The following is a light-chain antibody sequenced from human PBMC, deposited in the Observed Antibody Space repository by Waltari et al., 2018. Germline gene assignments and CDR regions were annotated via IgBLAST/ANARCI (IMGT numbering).Light chain of an antibody. V-gene: IGKV1-9*01. Sequence: DIQLIQSPSFLSVSVGDRVTITCRASQGISSSFAWYQQKPGKAPKLLVYAASSLQSGFPSRFSGSGSGTEFTLTISSLQPEDFASYYCQQLSTYPLTIGGGTKVEIK. CDR1: QGISSS. CDR2: AAS. J-gene: IGKJ4*01. CDR3: QQLSTYPLT.